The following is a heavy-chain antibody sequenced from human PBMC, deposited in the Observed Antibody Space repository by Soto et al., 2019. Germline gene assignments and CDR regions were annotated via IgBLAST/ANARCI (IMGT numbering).Heavy chain of an antibody. D-gene: IGHD1-1*01. Sequence: EVQLVQSGAEVKKPGESLKISCKGSGYSFTSYWIGWVRQMPGKGLEWMGIIYPGDSDTRYSPSFQGQVTISADKAISTACLQWSSLNASDTAMYYWARQGTVPRGDHDAFDIWGQGTMVTVSS. CDR2: IYPGDSDT. J-gene: IGHJ3*02. CDR1: GYSFTSYW. V-gene: IGHV5-51*01. CDR3: ARQGTVPRGDHDAFDI.